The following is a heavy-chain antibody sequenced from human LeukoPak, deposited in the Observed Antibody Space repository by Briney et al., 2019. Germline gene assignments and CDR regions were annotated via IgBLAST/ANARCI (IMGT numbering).Heavy chain of an antibody. D-gene: IGHD3-10*01. V-gene: IGHV4-34*01. CDR2: INHSGST. J-gene: IGHJ4*02. CDR3: ARGKHYYYGSGSYDY. Sequence: PSETLSLTCAVYGGSFSGYYWSWLRQPPGKGLEWIGEINHSGSTNYNPSLKSRVTISVDTSKNQFSLKLSSVTAADTAVYYCARGKHYYYGSGSYDYWGQGTLVTVSS. CDR1: GGSFSGYY.